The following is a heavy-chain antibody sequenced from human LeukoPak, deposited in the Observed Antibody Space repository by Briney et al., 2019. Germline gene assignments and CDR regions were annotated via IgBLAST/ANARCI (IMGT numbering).Heavy chain of an antibody. CDR1: GGSISNYY. V-gene: IGHV4-59*01. J-gene: IGHJ4*02. CDR2: IYYSGST. CDR3: ARDRGPDCSGGSCWDY. Sequence: SETLSLTCTVSGGSISNYYWSWIRQPPGKGLEWIGYIYYSGSTNLNPSLKSRVTISVDTSKNQFSLSLSSVTAADTAVYYCARDRGPDCSGGSCWDYWGQGTLVTVSS. D-gene: IGHD2-15*01.